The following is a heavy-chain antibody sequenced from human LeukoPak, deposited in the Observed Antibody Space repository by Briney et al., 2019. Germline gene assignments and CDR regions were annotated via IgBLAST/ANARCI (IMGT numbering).Heavy chain of an antibody. CDR3: ARERAGAFDI. CDR1: GFTFSYYA. CDR2: IRYDGSNK. J-gene: IGHJ3*02. V-gene: IGHV3-33*08. Sequence: PGGSLRLSCAASGFTFSYYAMTWVRQAPGKGLEWVAVIRYDGSNKYYADSVKGRFTISRDNSKNTLYLQMNSLRAEDTAVYYCARERAGAFDIWGQGTMVTVSS.